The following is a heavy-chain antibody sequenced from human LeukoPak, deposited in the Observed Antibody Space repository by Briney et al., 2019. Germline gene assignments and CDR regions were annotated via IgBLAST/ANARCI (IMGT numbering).Heavy chain of an antibody. CDR2: IYYSGST. V-gene: IGHV4-59*01. CDR3: ARGASNYDYYYYYMDV. Sequence: SETLSLTCTVSGGSISSYYWSWIRQPPGKGLEWIGYIYYSGSTNYNPSLKSRVTISVDTSKNQFSLKLSSVTAADTAVYYCARGASNYDYYYYYMDVWGKGTTVTVSS. D-gene: IGHD4-11*01. CDR1: GGSISSYY. J-gene: IGHJ6*03.